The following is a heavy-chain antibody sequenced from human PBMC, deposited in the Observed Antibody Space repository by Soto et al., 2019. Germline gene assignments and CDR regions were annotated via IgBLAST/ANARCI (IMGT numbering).Heavy chain of an antibody. CDR3: AREGVYSGYDYYYYYGMDV. D-gene: IGHD5-12*01. Sequence: QVQLVQSGAEVKKPGASVKVSCKASGYTFTSYGISWVRQAPGQGRGWMGWISAYNGKTNYAQKLQGRVTMTTDTSTSTAYMELRSLRSDDTAVYYCAREGVYSGYDYYYYYGMDVWGQGTTVTVSS. J-gene: IGHJ6*02. CDR2: ISAYNGKT. CDR1: GYTFTSYG. V-gene: IGHV1-18*01.